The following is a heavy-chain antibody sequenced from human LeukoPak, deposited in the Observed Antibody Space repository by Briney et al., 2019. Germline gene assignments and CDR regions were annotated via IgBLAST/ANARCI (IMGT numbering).Heavy chain of an antibody. J-gene: IGHJ4*02. Sequence: GESLKISCKGSGYNFISYWIGWVRQMPGKCLEWMGIIYPGDSDTRYSPSFQGQVTISADKPISTAYLQWRSLKASDSAMYYCARRIAGSGVDYWGQGSLVTVSS. D-gene: IGHD6-13*01. CDR1: GYNFISYW. CDR2: IYPGDSDT. CDR3: ARRIAGSGVDY. V-gene: IGHV5-51*01.